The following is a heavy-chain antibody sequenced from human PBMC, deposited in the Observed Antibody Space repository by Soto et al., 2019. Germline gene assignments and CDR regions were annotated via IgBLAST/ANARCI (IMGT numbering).Heavy chain of an antibody. V-gene: IGHV4-39*01. D-gene: IGHD6-19*01. J-gene: IGHJ4*02. CDR2: IHYSGNT. Sequence: QLQLQESGPGLVKPSETLSLTCTVSGASISSNNYWVWIRQPPGKGLEWIGSIHYSGNTYYNSSLESRVIILLVXSKNQFSLKLTSVTAADTAVYYCARHDQWLIRLYYWGQGTLVTVSS. CDR3: ARHDQWLIRLYY. CDR1: GASISSNNY.